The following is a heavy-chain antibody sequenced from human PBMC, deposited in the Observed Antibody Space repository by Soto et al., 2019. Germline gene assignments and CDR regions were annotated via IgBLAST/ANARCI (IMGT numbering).Heavy chain of an antibody. D-gene: IGHD2-8*01. V-gene: IGHV3-23*01. CDR2: ISGRADAT. J-gene: IGHJ4*02. CDR1: GFTFSSYA. Sequence: GGSLRLSCIASGFTFSSYAMSWVRQAPGKGLECLSGISGRADATHYAASVKGRFTISRDNSKNTVYLEMKRLRVEDTALYYCAKEVTGGCYPGFDSWGQGTLVTVSS. CDR3: AKEVTGGCYPGFDS.